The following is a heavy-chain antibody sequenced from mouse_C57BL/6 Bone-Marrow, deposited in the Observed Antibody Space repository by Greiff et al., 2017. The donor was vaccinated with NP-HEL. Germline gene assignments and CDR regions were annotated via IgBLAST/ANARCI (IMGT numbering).Heavy chain of an antibody. V-gene: IGHV5-6*01. CDR1: GFTFSSYG. CDR2: ISSGGSYT. D-gene: IGHD1-1*01. J-gene: IGHJ1*03. Sequence: EVQLKESGGDLVKPGGSLKLSCAASGFTFSSYGMSWVRQTPDKRLEWVATISSGGSYTYYPDSVKGRFTISRANAKNTLYLQMSSLKSEDTAMYYCARQGYYYGSSPHWYFDVWGTGTTVTVSS. CDR3: ARQGYYYGSSPHWYFDV.